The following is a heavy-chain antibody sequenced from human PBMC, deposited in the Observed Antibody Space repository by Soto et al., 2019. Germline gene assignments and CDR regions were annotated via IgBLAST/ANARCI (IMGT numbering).Heavy chain of an antibody. V-gene: IGHV1-69*13. CDR1: GGTFSSYA. Sequence: SVKVSCKASGGTFSSYAISWVRQAPGQGLEWMGGIIPIFGTANYAQKFQGRVTITADESTSTAYMELSSLRSEDTAVYYCARVRRCSGGSCQGYYYYGMDVWGQGTTVTVSS. CDR3: ARVRRCSGGSCQGYYYYGMDV. J-gene: IGHJ6*02. CDR2: IIPIFGTA. D-gene: IGHD2-15*01.